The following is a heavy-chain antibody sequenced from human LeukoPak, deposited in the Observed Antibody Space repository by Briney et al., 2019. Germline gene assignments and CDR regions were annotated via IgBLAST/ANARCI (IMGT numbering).Heavy chain of an antibody. CDR3: ARRLTQYDCFDP. Sequence: SQTLSLTCAISGDSVSYNVAAWNWIRQSPSRGLEWLGRTLYRSKWYSEYAESVKSRITINPDTSKNQFTLQLKSVTPEDTAVYYCARRLTQYDCFDPWGQGILVTVSS. CDR1: GDSVSYNVAA. D-gene: IGHD2-2*01. V-gene: IGHV6-1*01. CDR2: TLYRSKWYS. J-gene: IGHJ5*02.